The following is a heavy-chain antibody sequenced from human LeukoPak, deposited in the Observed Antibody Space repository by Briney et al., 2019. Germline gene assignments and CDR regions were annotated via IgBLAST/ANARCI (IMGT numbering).Heavy chain of an antibody. Sequence: GGSLRLSCAASGLTFSNAWMSCVPKAPGEGVEWVGRIKRKTDGETTEYVAPVKGRFTISRDDSKNTLYLRMISLKTEDTVVYYCATASSGLFYWGEGTLVTVSS. D-gene: IGHD3-16*01. CDR2: IKRKTDGETT. J-gene: IGHJ4*02. CDR1: GLTFSNAW. CDR3: ATASSGLFY. V-gene: IGHV3-15*01.